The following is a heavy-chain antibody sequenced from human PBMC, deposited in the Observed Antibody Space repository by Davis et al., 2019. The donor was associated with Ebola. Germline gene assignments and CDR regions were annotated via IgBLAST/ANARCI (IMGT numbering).Heavy chain of an antibody. CDR2: MNPNSGNT. CDR1: GFTFSGSA. V-gene: IGHV1-8*02. Sequence: GGSLRLSCAASGFTFSGSAMHWVRQATGQGLEWMGWMNPNSGNTGYAQKFQGRVTMTRNTSISTAYMELSSLRSEDTAVYYCARLGDGYNSDYWGQGTLVTVSS. D-gene: IGHD5-24*01. J-gene: IGHJ4*02. CDR3: ARLGDGYNSDY.